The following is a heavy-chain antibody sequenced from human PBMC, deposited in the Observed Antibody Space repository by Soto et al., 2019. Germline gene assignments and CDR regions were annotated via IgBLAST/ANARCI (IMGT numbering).Heavy chain of an antibody. CDR3: AKGAVPTTPVPLFDY. CDR1: VFTFSSYA. J-gene: IGHJ4*02. D-gene: IGHD1-1*01. V-gene: IGHV3-23*01. Sequence: GWSLRLSCASSVFTFSSYAMSWVRQAPGKGLEWVSAISGSGGSTYYADSVKGRFTISRDNSKNTLYLQMNSLRAEDTAVYYCAKGAVPTTPVPLFDYWGQGTLVTVSS. CDR2: ISGSGGST.